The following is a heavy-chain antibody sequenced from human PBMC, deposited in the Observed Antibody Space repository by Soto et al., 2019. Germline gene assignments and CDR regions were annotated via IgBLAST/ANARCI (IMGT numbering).Heavy chain of an antibody. CDR2: IYPGDSDT. D-gene: IGHD1-1*01. CDR1: GYIFTSYW. CDR3: ARGGGRRDGYNYLVDY. Sequence: GESLKISCNGSGYIFTSYWIGWVRQMPGKGLEWMGIIYPGDSDTRYSPSFQGQVTISADKSISTAYLQWSSLKASDTAMYYCARGGGRRDGYNYLVDYWGQGTLVTVSS. J-gene: IGHJ4*02. V-gene: IGHV5-51*01.